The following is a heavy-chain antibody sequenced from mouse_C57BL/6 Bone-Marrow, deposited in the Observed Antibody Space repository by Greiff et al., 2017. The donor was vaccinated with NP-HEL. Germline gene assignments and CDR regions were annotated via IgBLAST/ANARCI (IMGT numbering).Heavy chain of an antibody. CDR2: INPNNGGT. V-gene: IGHV1-18*01. CDR3: ARGFYYYGSSYRWYFDV. Sequence: EVQLVESGPELVKPGASVKIPCKASGYTFTDYNMDWVKQSHGKSLEWIGDINPNNGGTIYNQKFKGKATLTVDKSSSTAYMELRSLTSEDTAVYYCARGFYYYGSSYRWYFDVWGTGTTVTVSS. D-gene: IGHD1-1*01. CDR1: GYTFTDYN. J-gene: IGHJ1*03.